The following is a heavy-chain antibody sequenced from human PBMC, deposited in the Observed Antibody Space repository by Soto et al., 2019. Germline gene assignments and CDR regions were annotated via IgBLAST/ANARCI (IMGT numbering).Heavy chain of an antibody. CDR1: GGSISSSSYY. V-gene: IGHV4-39*01. J-gene: IGHJ6*02. Sequence: SETLSLTCTVSGGSISSSSYYWGWIRQPPGKGLEWIGSIYYSGSTYYNPSLKSRVTISVDTSKNQFSLELSSVTAADTAVYYCARLTPLKVTIFGVVTIYYYYGMDVWGQGTTVTVSS. CDR3: ARLTPLKVTIFGVVTIYYYYGMDV. D-gene: IGHD3-3*01. CDR2: IYYSGST.